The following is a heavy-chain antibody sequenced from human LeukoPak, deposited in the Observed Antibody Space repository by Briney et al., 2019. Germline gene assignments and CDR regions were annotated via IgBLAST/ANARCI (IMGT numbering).Heavy chain of an antibody. Sequence: GGSLRLSCAASGFTFSSYGMHWVHQAPGKGLEWVAFIRYDGSNKYYADSVKGRFTISRDNSKNTLYLQMNSLRAEDTAVYYCAKDRSSGWYYFDYWGQGTLVTVSS. D-gene: IGHD6-19*01. CDR1: GFTFSSYG. CDR3: AKDRSSGWYYFDY. V-gene: IGHV3-30*02. J-gene: IGHJ4*02. CDR2: IRYDGSNK.